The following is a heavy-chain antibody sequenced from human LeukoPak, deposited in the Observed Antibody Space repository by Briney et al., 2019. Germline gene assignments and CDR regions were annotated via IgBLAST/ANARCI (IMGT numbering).Heavy chain of an antibody. Sequence: GGSLRLSCAASGFTFSSYAMHWVRQAPGKGLEWVAVISYDGSNKYYADSVKGRFTISRDNSKNTLYLQMSSLRAEDTAVYYCARDVAVAGTEGYFDYWGQGTLVTVSS. CDR3: ARDVAVAGTEGYFDY. V-gene: IGHV3-30-3*01. CDR1: GFTFSSYA. D-gene: IGHD6-19*01. J-gene: IGHJ4*02. CDR2: ISYDGSNK.